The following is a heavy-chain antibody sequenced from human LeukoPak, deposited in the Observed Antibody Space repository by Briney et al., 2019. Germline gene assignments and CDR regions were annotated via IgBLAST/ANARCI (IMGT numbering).Heavy chain of an antibody. V-gene: IGHV4-59*08. CDR3: ARREVTSDAFDI. Sequence: SATLSLTCPVSGGSISSYYWSWIRPPPGKGLEWIGYIYYSGSTNYNPSLKSRVTISVDTSKNQFSLKLSSVTAADTAVYYCARREVTSDAFDIWGQGTMVTVSS. D-gene: IGHD2-21*02. CDR1: GGSISSYY. J-gene: IGHJ3*02. CDR2: IYYSGST.